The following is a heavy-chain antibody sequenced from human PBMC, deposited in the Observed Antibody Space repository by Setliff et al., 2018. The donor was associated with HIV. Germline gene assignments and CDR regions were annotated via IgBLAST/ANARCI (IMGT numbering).Heavy chain of an antibody. Sequence: GSLRLSCAASGFTFSTYEMNWVRQAPGKGLEWVSYITSSGSTIYYADSVKGRFTISRDNAKNSLYLQMNSLRAEDTAVYYCARDATRGGDMDVWAKGTTVTVSS. V-gene: IGHV3-48*03. CDR2: ITSSGSTI. D-gene: IGHD2-15*01. J-gene: IGHJ6*03. CDR1: GFTFSTYE. CDR3: ARDATRGGDMDV.